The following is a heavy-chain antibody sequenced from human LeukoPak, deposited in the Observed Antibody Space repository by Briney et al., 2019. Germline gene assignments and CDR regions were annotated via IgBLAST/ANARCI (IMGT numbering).Heavy chain of an antibody. CDR1: GYTFTTYY. CDR2: IDPSGGST. Sequence: ASVKVSCKASGYTFTTYYMHWVRQAPGQGLEWMGIIDPSGGSTSYAQKFQGRVTMTRDTSTSTVYMGLSSLRSDDTAVYYCARLSQQTFDIWGQGTLVTVSS. CDR3: ARLSQQTFDI. V-gene: IGHV1-46*01. J-gene: IGHJ3*02.